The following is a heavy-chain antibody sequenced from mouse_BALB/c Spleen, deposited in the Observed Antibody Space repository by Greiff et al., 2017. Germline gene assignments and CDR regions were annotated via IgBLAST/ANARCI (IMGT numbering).Heavy chain of an antibody. CDR2: ISTYYGDA. Sequence: QVQLKESGAELVRPGVSVKISCKGSGYTFTDYAMHWVKQSHAKSLEWIGVISTYYGDASYNQKFKGKATMTVDKSSSTAYMERARLTSEDSAICYSARWHYAMDYWGQGTSVTVSS. CDR1: GYTFTDYA. V-gene: IGHV1S137*01. D-gene: IGHD2-3*01. J-gene: IGHJ4*01. CDR3: ARWHYAMDY.